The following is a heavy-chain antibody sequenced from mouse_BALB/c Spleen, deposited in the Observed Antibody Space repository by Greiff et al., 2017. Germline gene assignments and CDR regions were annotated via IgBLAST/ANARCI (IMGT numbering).Heavy chain of an antibody. Sequence: EVHLVESGAELVKPGASVKLSCTASGFNIKDTYMHWVKQRPEQGLEWIGRIDPANGNTKYDPKFQGKATITADTSSNTAYLQLSSLTSEDTAVYYCARDLDYYAMDYWGQGTSVTVSS. J-gene: IGHJ4*01. V-gene: IGHV14-3*02. CDR1: GFNIKDTY. CDR2: IDPANGNT. CDR3: ARDLDYYAMDY.